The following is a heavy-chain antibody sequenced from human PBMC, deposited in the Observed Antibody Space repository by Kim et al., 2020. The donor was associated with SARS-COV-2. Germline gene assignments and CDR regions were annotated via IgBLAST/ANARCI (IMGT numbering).Heavy chain of an antibody. CDR2: MYYAGTT. Sequence: SETLSLTCGVSGGSISAPYNYWAWIRQPPGKGLEWLGCMYYAGTTHYNSSLKSRLTMSVDTSKNQFSLTLTSLTVADTAVYYWARQHGAEWYKEWYFDLWGRGTLVTVSS. CDR3: ARQHGAEWYKEWYFDL. J-gene: IGHJ2*01. D-gene: IGHD1-1*01. CDR1: GGSISAPYNY. V-gene: IGHV4-39*01.